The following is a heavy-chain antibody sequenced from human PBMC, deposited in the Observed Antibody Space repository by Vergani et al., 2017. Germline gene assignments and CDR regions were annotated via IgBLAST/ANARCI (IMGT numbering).Heavy chain of an antibody. Sequence: QVQLQESGPGLVKPSQTLSLICTVSGSSFSTGGQSWTWLRQSAGKGLEWIGRIYTSGATNYNPSLRSRAIMSVDASKKQFSLKLTSVTAADTAVYYCGRVADFYGLGSRLLDLWGQGILVTVSS. CDR3: GRVADFYGLGSRLLDL. D-gene: IGHD3-10*01. V-gene: IGHV4-61*02. J-gene: IGHJ5*02. CDR1: GSSFSTGGQS. CDR2: IYTSGAT.